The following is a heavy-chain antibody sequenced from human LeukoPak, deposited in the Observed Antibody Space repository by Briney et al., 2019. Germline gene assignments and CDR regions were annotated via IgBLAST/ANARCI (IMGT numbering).Heavy chain of an antibody. CDR3: ARHGTVYDILTGYYPIYAFDY. CDR1: GGSISSSSYY. V-gene: IGHV4-39*01. D-gene: IGHD3-9*01. CDR2: IYYSGST. J-gene: IGHJ4*02. Sequence: PSETLSLTCTVSGGSISSSSYYWGWIRQPPGKGLEWIGSIYYSGSTYYNPSLKSRVTISVDTSKNQFSLKLSSVTAADTAVYYCARHGTVYDILTGYYPIYAFDYWGQGTLVTVSS.